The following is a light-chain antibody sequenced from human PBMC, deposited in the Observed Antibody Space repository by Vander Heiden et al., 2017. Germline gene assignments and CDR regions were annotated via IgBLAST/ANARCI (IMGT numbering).Light chain of an antibody. J-gene: IGKJ1*01. CDR2: WAS. V-gene: IGKV4-1*01. Sequence: DIVMTQSPDSLAVSMGERATINCKSRQSILHSTDNKDYLAWYQQKPGQPPKLLISWASTRESGVPDRFSGSGSGTDFTLTISSLQAEDVAVYYCQQYYDTRTVGQGTKVEIK. CDR3: QQYYDTRT. CDR1: QSILHSTDNKDY.